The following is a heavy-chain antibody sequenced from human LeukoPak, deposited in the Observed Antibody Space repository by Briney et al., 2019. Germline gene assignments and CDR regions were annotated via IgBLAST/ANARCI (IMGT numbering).Heavy chain of an antibody. CDR1: GFTFSSYW. CDR3: AKGGSSWYDYFDY. D-gene: IGHD6-13*01. Sequence: GGSLRLSCAASGFTFSSYWMSWVRQAPGKGLEWVSATSGSGGSTYYADSVKGRFTISRDNSKNTLYLQMNRLRAEDTAVYYCAKGGSSWYDYFDYWGQGTLVTVSS. CDR2: TSGSGGST. J-gene: IGHJ4*02. V-gene: IGHV3-23*01.